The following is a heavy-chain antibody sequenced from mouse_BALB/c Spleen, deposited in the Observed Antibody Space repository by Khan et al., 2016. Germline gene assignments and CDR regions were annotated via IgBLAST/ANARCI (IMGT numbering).Heavy chain of an antibody. CDR2: ISSGGDYI. J-gene: IGHJ4*01. D-gene: IGHD2-3*01. CDR3: TRRDGWTMDY. Sequence: EVELVESGGDLVKPGGSLKLSCAASGFTFSTYGMSWVRQTPDKRLEWVATISSGGDYIFYLDSLRGRFNISRDNARNTLYLQMSSLKSEDTAMYYCTRRDGWTMDYWGQGTSVTVSA. CDR1: GFTFSTYG. V-gene: IGHV5-6*01.